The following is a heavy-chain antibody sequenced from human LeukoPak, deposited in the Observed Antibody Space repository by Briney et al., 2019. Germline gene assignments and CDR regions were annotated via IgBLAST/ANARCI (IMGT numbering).Heavy chain of an antibody. V-gene: IGHV4-59*01. Sequence: SETLSLTCTVSGGSFTNYYWSWIRQPPGKGLEWIGFMYYSGHSNYTPSLQSRVSMSVDTSKRPFSLTLSSVTAADTAVYYCARTEKATSPRGYFDFWSQGTLVTVSS. D-gene: IGHD5-24*01. J-gene: IGHJ4*02. CDR3: ARTEKATSPRGYFDF. CDR2: MYYSGHS. CDR1: GGSFTNYY.